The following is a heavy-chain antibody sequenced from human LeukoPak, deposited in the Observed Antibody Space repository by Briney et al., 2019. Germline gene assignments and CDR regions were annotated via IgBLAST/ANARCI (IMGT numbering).Heavy chain of an antibody. CDR2: LTDNGDST. CDR1: GFSFRRCA. Sequence: GGSLRLSCAASGFSFRRCAMNWVRQAPGKGLEWVSGLTDNGDSTYYADSVKGRFTISRDNSKNTLYLQMNSLRAEDTAVYYCARDTAMAEFDYWGQGTLVTVSS. J-gene: IGHJ4*02. CDR3: ARDTAMAEFDY. D-gene: IGHD5-18*01. V-gene: IGHV3-23*01.